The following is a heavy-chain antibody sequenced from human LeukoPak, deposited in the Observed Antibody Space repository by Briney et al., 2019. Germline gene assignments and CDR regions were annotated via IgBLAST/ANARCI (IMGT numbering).Heavy chain of an antibody. CDR1: GYTFISYG. D-gene: IGHD3-10*01. CDR3: ARDGAGKIWFNTNWFDP. J-gene: IGHJ5*02. CDR2: ISAYNGNT. Sequence: ASVKVSCKASGYTFISYGISWVRQAPGQGLEWMGWISAYNGNTNYAQKLQGRVTMTTDTSTSTAYMELRSLRSDDTAVYYCARDGAGKIWFNTNWFDPWGQGTLVTVSS. V-gene: IGHV1-18*01.